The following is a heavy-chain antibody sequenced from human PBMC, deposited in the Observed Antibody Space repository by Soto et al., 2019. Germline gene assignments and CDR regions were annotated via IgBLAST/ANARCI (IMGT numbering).Heavy chain of an antibody. CDR3: ASYSYVSGSRSFDY. CDR2: IKQDGTET. D-gene: IGHD3-10*01. J-gene: IGHJ4*02. Sequence: EVQLVESGGGLVQPGGSLRLYCAASGFPFSSYWMSWVRQAPGKGLEWVATIKQDGTETYYLDSVKGRFTISRDNAKTSLYLQMNSLRAEDPAVYYCASYSYVSGSRSFDYWGQGTLVTVSS. V-gene: IGHV3-7*05. CDR1: GFPFSSYW.